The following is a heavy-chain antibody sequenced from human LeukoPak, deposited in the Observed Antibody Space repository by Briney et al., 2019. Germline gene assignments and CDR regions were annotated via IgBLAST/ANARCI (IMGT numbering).Heavy chain of an antibody. D-gene: IGHD3-16*01. CDR1: GFTFSSYA. V-gene: IGHV3-30-3*01. J-gene: IGHJ4*02. CDR2: ISYDGSNK. Sequence: GRSLRLSCAASGFTFSSYAMHWVRQAPGKGLEWVAVISYDGSNKYYADSVKGRFTISRDNAKNSLYLQMNSLRAEDTAVYYCARDWGFDYWGQGTLVTVSS. CDR3: ARDWGFDY.